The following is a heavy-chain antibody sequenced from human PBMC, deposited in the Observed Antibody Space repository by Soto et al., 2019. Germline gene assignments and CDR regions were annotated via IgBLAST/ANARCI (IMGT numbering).Heavy chain of an antibody. J-gene: IGHJ4*02. Sequence: GGSLRLSCAASGFTFSSYAMSWVRQAPGKGLEWVSAISGSGGSTYYADSVKGRFTISRDNSKNTLYLQMNSLRAEDTAVYYCAKSSTMIVVVTLFDYWGQGTLVTVSS. D-gene: IGHD3-22*01. CDR1: GFTFSSYA. CDR2: ISGSGGST. CDR3: AKSSTMIVVVTLFDY. V-gene: IGHV3-23*01.